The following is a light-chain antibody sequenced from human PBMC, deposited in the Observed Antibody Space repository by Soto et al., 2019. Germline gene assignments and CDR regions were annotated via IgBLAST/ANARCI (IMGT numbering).Light chain of an antibody. CDR1: QSISSW. CDR3: QHYNSYSEA. CDR2: DAS. V-gene: IGKV1-5*01. J-gene: IGKJ1*01. Sequence: DIQMTQSPSTLSASVGDRVTITCRASQSISSWLAWYQQKPGKAPKLLIYDASSLESGFPSRFSGSGSGTEFTLTISSLQPDDFATYYCQHYNSYSEAFGQGTKVDIK.